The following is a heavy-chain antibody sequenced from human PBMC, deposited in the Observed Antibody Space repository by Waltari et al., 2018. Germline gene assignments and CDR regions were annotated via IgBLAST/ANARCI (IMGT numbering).Heavy chain of an antibody. Sequence: DVQLVESGGGLVKPGGSLRLSCGASGFDFSIYGMNWVRQSPGKGREWVALVSGTTSYRYYADSVKGRFTVSRDNAKTTVYLQMDNLRVEDTAVYYCARGVFDSWGQGTLVTVSS. V-gene: IGHV3-21*01. CDR2: VSGTTSYR. CDR1: GFDFSIYG. J-gene: IGHJ5*01. CDR3: ARGVFDS.